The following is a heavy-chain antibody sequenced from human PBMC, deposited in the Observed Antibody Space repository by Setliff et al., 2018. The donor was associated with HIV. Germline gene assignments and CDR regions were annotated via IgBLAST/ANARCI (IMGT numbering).Heavy chain of an antibody. CDR2: ISGSGAST. V-gene: IGHV3-23*01. D-gene: IGHD2-2*01. CDR3: ARSRTIGYCSSTSCPSLDV. J-gene: IGHJ6*04. Sequence: GGSLRLSCAASGFTFSSYAITWVRQAPGKGLEWVSAISGSGASTFYADSVQGRFTISRDNSKNTLYLQMNRLRAEDTAVYYCARSRTIGYCSSTSCPSLDVWGKGTTVTVSS. CDR1: GFTFSSYA.